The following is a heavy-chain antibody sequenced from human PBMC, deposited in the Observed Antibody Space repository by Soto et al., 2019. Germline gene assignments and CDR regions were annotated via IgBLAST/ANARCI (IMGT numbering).Heavy chain of an antibody. CDR2: IYYSGST. CDR1: GGSISRGDYY. CDR3: ARDPRLGYCSSTSCYQTRLRFDH. V-gene: IGHV4-30-4*02. J-gene: IGHJ5*02. Sequence: PSDMLSLTCTVSGGSISRGDYYWSWIRQPPGKGLEWIGYIYYSGSTSCNPSLKSRVTISVDTSKTQFSLKLRSVTAADTAVYYCARDPRLGYCSSTSCYQTRLRFDHSGQATLVTVS. D-gene: IGHD2-2*01.